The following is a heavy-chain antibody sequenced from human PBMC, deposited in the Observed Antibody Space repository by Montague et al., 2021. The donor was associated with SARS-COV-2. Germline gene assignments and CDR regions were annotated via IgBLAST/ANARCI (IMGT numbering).Heavy chain of an antibody. D-gene: IGHD3-9*01. CDR2: IYYSGST. Sequence: SETLSLTCTVSGGSISSYYWSWIRQPPGKGLEWIGYIYYSGSTNYNPSLKSRVTISVDTSKNQFSLKLSSVTAADTAVYYCARHAPGYCGWLNEGYFDYWGQGTLVTVSS. CDR3: ARHAPGYCGWLNEGYFDY. V-gene: IGHV4-59*08. CDR1: GGSISSYY. J-gene: IGHJ4*02.